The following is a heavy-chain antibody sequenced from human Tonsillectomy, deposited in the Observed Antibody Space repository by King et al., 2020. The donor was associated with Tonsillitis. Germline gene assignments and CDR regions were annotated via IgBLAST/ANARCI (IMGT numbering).Heavy chain of an antibody. V-gene: IGHV3-9*01. Sequence: VQLVESGGGLVQPGRSLRLSCAASGFTFDDYAMHWVRQAPGKGLEWVSGISWNSGSIGYADSVKGRFTISRDNAKNSLYLQMNSLRAEDTALYYCAKGYYYYSSGYRGLYAFDIWGQGTMVTVSS. J-gene: IGHJ3*02. CDR2: ISWNSGSI. CDR3: AKGYYYYSSGYRGLYAFDI. CDR1: GFTFDDYA. D-gene: IGHD3-22*01.